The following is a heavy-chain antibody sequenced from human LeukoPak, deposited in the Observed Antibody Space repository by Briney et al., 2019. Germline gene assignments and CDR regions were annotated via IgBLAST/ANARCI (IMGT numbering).Heavy chain of an antibody. J-gene: IGHJ4*02. D-gene: IGHD6-19*01. CDR3: ARVRRAVADNFDY. Sequence: GGSLRLSCAASGFTFSSYSMNWVRQAPGKGLEWVSSISSSSSYIYYADSVKGRFTISRDNAKNSLYLQMNSLRAEDTAVYYCARVRRAVADNFDYWGQGTLVTVSS. V-gene: IGHV3-21*01. CDR1: GFTFSSYS. CDR2: ISSSSSYI.